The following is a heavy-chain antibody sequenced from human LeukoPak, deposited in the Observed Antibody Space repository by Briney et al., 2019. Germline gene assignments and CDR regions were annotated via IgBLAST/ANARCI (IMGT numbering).Heavy chain of an antibody. CDR2: INHSGST. Sequence: KPSETLSLTCAVYGGSFSGYYWSWIRQPPGKGLEWIGEINHSGSTNYNPSLKSRVTISVDTSKNQFSLKLSSVTAADTAVYYCARDVVTTTGDYFDYWGQGTLVTVSS. J-gene: IGHJ4*02. CDR3: ARDVVTTTGDYFDY. CDR1: GGSFSGYY. V-gene: IGHV4-34*01. D-gene: IGHD2-2*01.